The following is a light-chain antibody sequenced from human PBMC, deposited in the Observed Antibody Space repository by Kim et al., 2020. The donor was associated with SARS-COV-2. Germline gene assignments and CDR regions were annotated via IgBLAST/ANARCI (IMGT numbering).Light chain of an antibody. J-gene: IGLJ3*02. CDR2: YTS. V-gene: IGLV7-46*01. CDR3: LLSYGGTRM. Sequence: QAVVTQEPSLTVSPGGTVTLTCGSNTGVVTSGHDAYRFQQRPGQAPRTMIYYTSGKNSWTPARFSGSLLGGKAALTLSGAQPEEEAEYYCLLSYGGTRMFGGGTQLTVL. CDR1: TGVVTSGHD.